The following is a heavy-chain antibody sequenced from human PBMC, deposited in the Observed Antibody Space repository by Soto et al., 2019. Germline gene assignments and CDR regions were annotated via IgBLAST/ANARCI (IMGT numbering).Heavy chain of an antibody. J-gene: IGHJ4*02. CDR1: GGTFSSYA. CDR3: AREDSLLRPFDY. CDR2: IIPIFGTA. V-gene: IGHV1-69*13. D-gene: IGHD2-2*01. Sequence: GPSVKVSCKASGGTFSSYAISWVRQAPGQGLEWMGGIIPIFGTANYAQKFQGRVTITADESTSTAYMELSSLRSEDTAVYYCAREDSLLRPFDYWGQGTLVTVSS.